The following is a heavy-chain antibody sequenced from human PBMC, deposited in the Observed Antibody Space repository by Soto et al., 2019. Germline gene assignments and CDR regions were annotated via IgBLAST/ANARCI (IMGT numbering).Heavy chain of an antibody. CDR2: ISGSGGST. CDR3: ANIYGSGRYYYYGMDV. V-gene: IGHV3-23*01. CDR1: GFTFSSYA. D-gene: IGHD3-10*01. J-gene: IGHJ6*02. Sequence: PGGSLRLSCESPGFTFSSYAMSWVRQAPGKGLEWVSAISGSGGSTYYADSVKGRFTISRDNSKNTLYLQMNSLRAEDTAVYYCANIYGSGRYYYYGMDVWGQGTTVTVSS.